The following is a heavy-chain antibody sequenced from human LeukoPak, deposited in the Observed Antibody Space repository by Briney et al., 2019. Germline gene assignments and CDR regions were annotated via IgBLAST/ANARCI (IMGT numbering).Heavy chain of an antibody. V-gene: IGHV3-74*01. CDR2: IHRDGTST. Sequence: GGSLRLSCAASGFTFSTYWMHWVRQIPGKGLVWVSRIHRDGTSTHYADSVRGRFSISRDNAEDTLYLQMNSLRAEDTAVYYCAREQEAVGNWFFDRWGRGTLVTVSS. D-gene: IGHD6-13*01. CDR3: AREQEAVGNWFFDR. CDR1: GFTFSTYW. J-gene: IGHJ2*01.